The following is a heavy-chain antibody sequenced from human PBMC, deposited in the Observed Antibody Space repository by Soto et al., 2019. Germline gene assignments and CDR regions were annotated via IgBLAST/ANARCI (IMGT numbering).Heavy chain of an antibody. D-gene: IGHD6-6*01. CDR2: ISYDGSNK. CDR3: AKMEYSSSGYYGMDV. CDR1: GFTFSSYG. V-gene: IGHV3-30*18. J-gene: IGHJ6*02. Sequence: PGGSLRLSCAASGFTFSSYGMHWVRQAPGKGLEWVAVISYDGSNKYYADSVKGRFTISRDNSKNTLYLQMNSLRAEDTAVYYCAKMEYSSSGYYGMDVWGQGTTVTVSS.